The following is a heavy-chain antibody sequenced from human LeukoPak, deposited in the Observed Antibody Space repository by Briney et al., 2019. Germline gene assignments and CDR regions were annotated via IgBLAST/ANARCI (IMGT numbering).Heavy chain of an antibody. J-gene: IGHJ3*02. CDR2: INGRDGRT. Sequence: PGGSLRLSCAAPGFTFSNYAMGWVRQAPGKGLEWVSSINGRDGRTYYADSVRGRFSISSDNSKDTLFLQMNSLRAEGTAVYYCARGEAFAFDMWGQGTVVTVSS. CDR3: ARGEAFAFDM. V-gene: IGHV3-23*01. CDR1: GFTFSNYA.